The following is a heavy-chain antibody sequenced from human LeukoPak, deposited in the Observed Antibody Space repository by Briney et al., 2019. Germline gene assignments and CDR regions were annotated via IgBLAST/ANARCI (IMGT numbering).Heavy chain of an antibody. CDR1: GYTFTGYY. CDR3: AMNSGSYNPLDY. Sequence: ASVKVSCKASGYTFTGYYMHWVRQAPGRGLEWMGRINPNSGGTNYAQKFQGRVTMTRDTSISTAYMELSRLRSDDTAVYYCAMNSGSYNPLDYWGQGTLVTVSS. CDR2: INPNSGGT. V-gene: IGHV1-2*06. J-gene: IGHJ4*02. D-gene: IGHD1-26*01.